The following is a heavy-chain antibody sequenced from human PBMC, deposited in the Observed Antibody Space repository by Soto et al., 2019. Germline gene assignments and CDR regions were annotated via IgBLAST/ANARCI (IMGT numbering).Heavy chain of an antibody. J-gene: IGHJ4*02. Sequence: EVQLLESGGGLVQPGGSLRLSCAASGFTFSSVSMSWVRQAPGKGLEWVSGISGSAGSTYYADSVRGRFTISRDNSKNTLYLQMNSLRGEDTALYYCSKSNVNDWEDYYFDYWGQGTLVTVSS. V-gene: IGHV3-23*01. CDR1: GFTFSSVS. CDR2: ISGSAGST. D-gene: IGHD3-9*01. CDR3: SKSNVNDWEDYYFDY.